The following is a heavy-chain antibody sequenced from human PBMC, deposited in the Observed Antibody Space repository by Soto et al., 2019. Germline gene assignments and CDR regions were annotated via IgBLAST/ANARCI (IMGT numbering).Heavy chain of an antibody. CDR2: INSDGSST. V-gene: IGHV3-74*01. CDR3: ARDYYYDSSGPPFDY. D-gene: IGHD3-22*01. J-gene: IGHJ4*02. CDR1: GFTFSSYW. Sequence: VGSLRLSCAASGFTFSSYWMHWVRQAPGKGLVWVSRINSDGSSTSYADSVKGRFTISRDNAKNTLYLQMNSLRAEDTAVYYCARDYYYDSSGPPFDYWGPGTLVTGLL.